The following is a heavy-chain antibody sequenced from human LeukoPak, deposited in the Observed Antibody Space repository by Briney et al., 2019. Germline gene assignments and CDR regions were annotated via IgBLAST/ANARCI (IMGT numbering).Heavy chain of an antibody. V-gene: IGHV4-59*01. J-gene: IGHJ6*03. CDR1: GDSMKKSH. CDR2: IDDSGST. D-gene: IGHD2-2*01. Sequence: SETLSLTCSVSGDSMKKSHWTWIRQPPGKGLEWIGNIDDSGSTNYSPSLKSRVTISIDTSKNQFSLRVTPVTAADTAVYFCARDSSPAALPYMDVWGIGTTVIVSS. CDR3: ARDSSPAALPYMDV.